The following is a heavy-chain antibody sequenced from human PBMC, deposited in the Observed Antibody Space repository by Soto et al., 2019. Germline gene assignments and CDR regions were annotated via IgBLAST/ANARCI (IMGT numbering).Heavy chain of an antibody. CDR2: ISAYNGNT. V-gene: IGHV1-18*01. CDR1: GYTFTSYG. Sequence: QVQLVQSGAEVKKPGASVKVSCKASGYTFTSYGISWVRQTPGQRLEWMGWISAYNGNTNYAQKLQGRVTMTTDTSTSTAYRERRSLRADETAVYYCARGGSSSWIGPSDYWGQGTLVTVSS. CDR3: ARGGSSSWIGPSDY. D-gene: IGHD6-6*01. J-gene: IGHJ4*02.